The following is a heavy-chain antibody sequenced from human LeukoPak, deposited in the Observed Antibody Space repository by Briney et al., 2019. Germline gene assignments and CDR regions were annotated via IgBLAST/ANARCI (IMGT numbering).Heavy chain of an antibody. CDR3: ARAAVTTSRYFQH. D-gene: IGHD4-17*01. CDR2: IYNSGHT. J-gene: IGHJ1*01. CDR1: GGSISNYY. Sequence: SETLSLTCTGSGGSISNYYWSWIRQPPGKGLEWIGYIYNSGHTNYNPSLKSRVTISEDTSKNQLSLKLSSVTAADTAVYCCARAAVTTSRYFQHWGQGTLVTVSS. V-gene: IGHV4-59*01.